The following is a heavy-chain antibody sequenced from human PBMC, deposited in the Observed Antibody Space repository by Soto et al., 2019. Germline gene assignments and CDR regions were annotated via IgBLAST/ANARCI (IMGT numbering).Heavy chain of an antibody. CDR1: GYTFTSYG. CDR2: ISAYNGNT. V-gene: IGHV1-18*01. Sequence: ASVKVSCKASGYTFTSYGISWVRQAPGQGLEWMGWISAYNGNTNYAQKLQGRVTMTTDTSTSTAYMELRSLRSDDTAVYYCARTQTFGVVINMIAYWGQGTLVTVSS. D-gene: IGHD3-3*01. J-gene: IGHJ4*02. CDR3: ARTQTFGVVINMIAY.